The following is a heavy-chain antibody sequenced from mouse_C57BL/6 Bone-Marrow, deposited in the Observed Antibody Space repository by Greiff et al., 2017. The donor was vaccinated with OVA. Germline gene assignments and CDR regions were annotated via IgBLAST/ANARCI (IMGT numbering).Heavy chain of an antibody. D-gene: IGHD2-5*01. Sequence: VQLVESGPGLVQPSQSLSITCTVSGFSLTSYGVHWVRQSPGKGLEWLGVIWRGGSTDYNAAFMSRLSITKDNSKSQVFFKMNSLQADDTAIYYCALSYYSNSYYFDYWGQGTTLTVSS. CDR2: IWRGGST. J-gene: IGHJ2*01. CDR1: GFSLTSYG. CDR3: ALSYYSNSYYFDY. V-gene: IGHV2-5*01.